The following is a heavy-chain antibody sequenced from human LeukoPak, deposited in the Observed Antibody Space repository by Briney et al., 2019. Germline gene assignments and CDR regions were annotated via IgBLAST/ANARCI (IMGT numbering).Heavy chain of an antibody. D-gene: IGHD3-9*01. V-gene: IGHV4-59*01. Sequence: PSETLSPTCTVSGVSISDYYWSWVRQPPGKGLEWIGYIYYTGSTDYNPSLKSRVTMSVDTSKNQFSLNLRSVTATDTAVYYCARRTYYDTLTGYNYWYFDLWGRGTLVTVSS. J-gene: IGHJ2*01. CDR1: GVSISDYY. CDR2: IYYTGST. CDR3: ARRTYYDTLTGYNYWYFDL.